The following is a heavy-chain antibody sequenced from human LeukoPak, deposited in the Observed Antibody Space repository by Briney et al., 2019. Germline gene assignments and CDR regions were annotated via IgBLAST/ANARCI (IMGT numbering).Heavy chain of an antibody. CDR3: ARLPYYDFWSGSLNWFDP. Sequence: SETLSLTCAVYGGSFSGYYWSWIRQPPGKGLEWIGEINHSGSTNYNPSLKSRVTISVDTSKNQFSLKLSSVTAADTAVYYCARLPYYDFWSGSLNWFDPWGQGTLVTVSS. J-gene: IGHJ5*02. CDR1: GGSFSGYY. CDR2: INHSGST. V-gene: IGHV4-34*01. D-gene: IGHD3-3*01.